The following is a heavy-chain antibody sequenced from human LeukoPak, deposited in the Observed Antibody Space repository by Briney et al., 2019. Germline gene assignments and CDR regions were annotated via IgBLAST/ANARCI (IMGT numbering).Heavy chain of an antibody. D-gene: IGHD6-13*01. Sequence: SETLSLTCTVSGGSISSYYWSWIRQPPGKGLEWIGYIYYSGSTNYNPSLKSRVTISVDTSKNQFSLKLSSVIAADTAVYYCARRNADSSSWSPNGAFDIWGQGTMVTVSS. V-gene: IGHV4-59*12. J-gene: IGHJ3*02. CDR2: IYYSGST. CDR1: GGSISSYY. CDR3: ARRNADSSSWSPNGAFDI.